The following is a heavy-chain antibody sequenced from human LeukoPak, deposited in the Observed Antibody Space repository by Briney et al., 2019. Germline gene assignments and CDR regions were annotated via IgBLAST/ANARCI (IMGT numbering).Heavy chain of an antibody. J-gene: IGHJ4*02. CDR2: ISGSGGST. CDR3: AKDQKMHGDY. D-gene: IGHD5-24*01. CDR1: GFTFSNYA. V-gene: IGHV3-23*01. Sequence: PGGSLRLSCAASGFTFSNYAMSLVRQAPGKGLEWVSLISGSGGSTYYADSVNGRFTISRDNSKNTLYLQMNSLRAEDTAVYYCAKDQKMHGDYWGQGTLVTVSS.